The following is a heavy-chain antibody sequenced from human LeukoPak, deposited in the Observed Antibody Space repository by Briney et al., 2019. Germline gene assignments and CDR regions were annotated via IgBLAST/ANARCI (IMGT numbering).Heavy chain of an antibody. CDR2: INPIFGTA. CDR3: ARYNWNYNKGPAGYYFDY. Sequence: SVKVSCKASGGTFSSYAISWVRQAPRQGLEWMGGINPIFGTANYAQKFQGRVTITADESTSTAYMELSSLRSEDTAVYYCARYNWNYNKGPAGYYFDYWGQGTLVTVSS. V-gene: IGHV1-69*13. CDR1: GGTFSSYA. J-gene: IGHJ4*02. D-gene: IGHD1-7*01.